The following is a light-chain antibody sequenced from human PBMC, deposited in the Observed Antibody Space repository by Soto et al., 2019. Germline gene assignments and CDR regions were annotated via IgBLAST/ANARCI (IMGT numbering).Light chain of an antibody. CDR1: SSNIGSNY. Sequence: SLLTQPPSASSSTGQWVTICCPGSSSNIGSNYSYWSHQLPGSAPNLLIYRNDQRPSGVPDRFSGSKSGTSASLAISGPRSEDEADYYCAAWDDSLSAVVFGGGTKVTVL. CDR2: RND. CDR3: AAWDDSLSAVV. J-gene: IGLJ3*02. V-gene: IGLV1-47*01.